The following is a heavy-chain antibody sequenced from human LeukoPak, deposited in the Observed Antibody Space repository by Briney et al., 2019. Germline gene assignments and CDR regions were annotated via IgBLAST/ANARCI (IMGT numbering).Heavy chain of an antibody. CDR2: ISSSSSYI. CDR1: GFTFSSYS. CDR3: AKDDQGLADY. V-gene: IGHV3-21*01. J-gene: IGHJ4*02. Sequence: GGSLRLSCAASGFTFSSYSMNWVRQAPGKGLEWVSSISSSSSYIYYADSVKGRFTISRDNAKNSPYLQMNSLRAEDTAVYYCAKDDQGLADYWGQGTLHTVSS.